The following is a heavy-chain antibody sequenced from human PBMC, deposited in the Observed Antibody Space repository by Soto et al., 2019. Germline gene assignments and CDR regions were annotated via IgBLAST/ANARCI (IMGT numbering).Heavy chain of an antibody. V-gene: IGHV1-18*04. D-gene: IGHD1-7*01. CDR1: GYTFTSYG. CDR3: ARDTELELRGYYGMDV. CDR2: ISAYNGNT. J-gene: IGHJ6*02. Sequence: ASVKVSCKASGYTFTSYGISWVRQAPGQGLEWMGWISAYNGNTNYAQKLQGRVTMTTDTSTSTAYMELRSLRSDDTAVYYCARDTELELRGYYGMDVWGQGTTVTVS.